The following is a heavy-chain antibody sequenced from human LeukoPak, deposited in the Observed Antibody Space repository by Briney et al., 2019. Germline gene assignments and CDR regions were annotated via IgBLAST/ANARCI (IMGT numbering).Heavy chain of an antibody. D-gene: IGHD3-22*01. CDR1: GGSISTYY. Sequence: SETLSLTCTVSGGSISTYYWSWIRQPPGKGLEWIGYIYYSGSTNYNPPLKSRVTISVDTSKNQFSLKLSSVTAADTAVYYCARDQYYFDRGAFDIWGQGTMVTVSS. CDR2: IYYSGST. CDR3: ARDQYYFDRGAFDI. V-gene: IGHV4-59*01. J-gene: IGHJ3*02.